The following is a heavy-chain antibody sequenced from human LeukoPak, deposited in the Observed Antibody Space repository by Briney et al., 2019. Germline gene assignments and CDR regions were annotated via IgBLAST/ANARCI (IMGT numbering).Heavy chain of an antibody. CDR2: IRYGSNE. CDR1: GFSFSGYS. V-gene: IGHV3-30*02. J-gene: IGHJ3*02. CDR3: AKSRAPTADPDAFDI. Sequence: PGGSLRLSCEASGFSFSGYSMIWVRRAPGKGLEWVAFIRYGSNEYYADSVKGRFTISRDNSKNSLYLQMNSLRPEDTAVYYCAKSRAPTADPDAFDIWGQGTMVTVSS. D-gene: IGHD1-14*01.